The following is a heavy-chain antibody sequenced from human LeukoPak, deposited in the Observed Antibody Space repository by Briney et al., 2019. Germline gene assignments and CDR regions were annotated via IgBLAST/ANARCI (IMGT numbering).Heavy chain of an antibody. CDR2: IYTSGST. CDR3: AKGSNGVVVYWFDP. V-gene: IGHV4-4*07. D-gene: IGHD2-15*01. Sequence: SETLSLTCTVSGGSISSYYWSWIRQPAGKGLEWIGRIYTSGSTNYNPSLKSRVTMSVDTSKNQFSLKLSSVTAADTAVYYCAKGSNGVVVYWFDPWGQGTLVTVSS. J-gene: IGHJ5*02. CDR1: GGSISSYY.